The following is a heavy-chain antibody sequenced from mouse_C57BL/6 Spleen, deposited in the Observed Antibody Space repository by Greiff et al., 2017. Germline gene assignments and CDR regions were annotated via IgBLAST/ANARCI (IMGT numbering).Heavy chain of an antibody. CDR1: GFTFRDAW. Sequence: EVKLVEPGGGLVQPGGSMKLSCAASGFTFRDAWMAWVRQSPEKGLEWVAEIRNKANNHATYYAASVKGRFTISSDDSKSSVYRQMNSLRAEDAGFYCCTRGDGYYLGFDDWGQGTTLTVSS. CDR3: TRGDGYYLGFDD. CDR2: IRNKANNHAT. D-gene: IGHD2-3*01. V-gene: IGHV6-6*01. J-gene: IGHJ2*01.